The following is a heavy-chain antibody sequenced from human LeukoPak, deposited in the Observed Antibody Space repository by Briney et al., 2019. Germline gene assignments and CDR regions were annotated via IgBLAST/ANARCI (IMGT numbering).Heavy chain of an antibody. CDR2: IYYSGST. CDR3: ARTYMSSAPFDP. D-gene: IGHD4-11*01. V-gene: IGHV4-31*03. CDR1: GGSISSGGYY. J-gene: IGHJ5*02. Sequence: TASETLSLTCTVSGGSISSGGYYWSWIRQHPGKGLEWIGYIYYSGSTYYNPSLKSRVTISVDTSKNQFSLNLSSVTAADTAVYYCARTYMSSAPFDPWGQGTLVTVSS.